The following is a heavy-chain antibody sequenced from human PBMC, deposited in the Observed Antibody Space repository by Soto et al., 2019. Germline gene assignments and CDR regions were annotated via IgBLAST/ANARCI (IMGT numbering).Heavy chain of an antibody. CDR3: AKVVVAATRHSDFDS. CDR2: IYYDGST. Sequence: KTSETLSLTCTVSGGSINSNNYYWAWIRQPPGKGLAWIASIYYDGSTYYDTSLKSRVTISRDTPKNQFSLRLTSMTAADTAVYYCAKVVVAATRHSDFDSWGQGTLVTVSS. CDR1: GGSINSNNYY. J-gene: IGHJ4*02. V-gene: IGHV4-39*02. D-gene: IGHD2-15*01.